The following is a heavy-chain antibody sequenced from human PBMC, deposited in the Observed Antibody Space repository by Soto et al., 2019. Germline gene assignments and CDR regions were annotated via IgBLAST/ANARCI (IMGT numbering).Heavy chain of an antibody. D-gene: IGHD6-19*01. Sequence: PGGSLRLSCATSGIIFSNYALSWVRQAPGKGLEWVSYISSSGSTIYYADSVKGRFTISRDNAKNSLYLQMNSLRAEDTAVYYCARALYSSGWYQNGPSDYWGQGTLVTVSS. J-gene: IGHJ4*02. V-gene: IGHV3-11*01. CDR2: ISSSGSTI. CDR3: ARALYSSGWYQNGPSDY. CDR1: GIIFSNYA.